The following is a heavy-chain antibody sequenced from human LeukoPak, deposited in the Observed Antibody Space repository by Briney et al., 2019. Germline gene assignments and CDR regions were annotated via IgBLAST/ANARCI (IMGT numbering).Heavy chain of an antibody. CDR3: ARPQEEDGYNYNWAFDY. CDR2: INPSGGST. J-gene: IGHJ4*02. Sequence: ASVKVSCKASGYTFTSYYMHWVRQAPGQGLEWMGIINPSGGSTSYAQRFQGRVTMTRDTSTTTAYMELRSLRSDDTAVYYCARPQEEDGYNYNWAFDYWGQGTLVTVSS. D-gene: IGHD5-24*01. V-gene: IGHV1-46*01. CDR1: GYTFTSYY.